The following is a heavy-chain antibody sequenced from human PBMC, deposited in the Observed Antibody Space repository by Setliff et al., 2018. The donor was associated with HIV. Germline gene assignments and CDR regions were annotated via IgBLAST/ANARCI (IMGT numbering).Heavy chain of an antibody. CDR2: IRSKAYGGTT. D-gene: IGHD3-22*01. CDR1: GFTFGDYA. Sequence: GGSLRLSCTASGFTFGDYAMSWVRQAPGKGLEWVGFIRSKAYGGTTEYAASVKDRFTVPRDDSKSIAYLQINSLKTEDTAVYFCARGESFYDSSGNYFDYWGQGTLVTVSS. V-gene: IGHV3-49*04. CDR3: ARGESFYDSSGNYFDY. J-gene: IGHJ4*02.